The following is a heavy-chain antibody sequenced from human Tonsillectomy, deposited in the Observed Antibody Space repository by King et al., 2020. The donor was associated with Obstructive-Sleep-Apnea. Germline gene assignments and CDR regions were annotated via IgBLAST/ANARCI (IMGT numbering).Heavy chain of an antibody. J-gene: IGHJ6*02. D-gene: IGHD2-2*01. CDR1: GVTLSNYG. V-gene: IGHV3-33*06. CDR2: RGDEGSKK. Sequence: VQRGEGGGGVVQPGRSGRLWCAAEGVTLSNYGRNWVRQATGKGLEWVGVRGDEGSKKYYGESVKGRVTISIDNAKNTLYLQMNSLRAEETGVYYCAKDGYCTATSCHRVSSSVMAVWGQGTTVTFSS. CDR3: AKDGYCTATSCHRVSSSVMAV.